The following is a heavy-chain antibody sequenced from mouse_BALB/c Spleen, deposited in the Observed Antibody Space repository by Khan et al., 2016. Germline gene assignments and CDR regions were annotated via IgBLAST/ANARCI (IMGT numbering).Heavy chain of an antibody. V-gene: IGHV3-2*02. CDR1: GYSITSDYA. CDR3: ARCDYDERDAMDY. D-gene: IGHD2-13*01. Sequence: EVQLQESGPGLVKPSQSLSLTCTVTGYSITSDYAWNWIRQFPGNRLEWMGYISYSGSTSYNPSLKSRISITRDTSKNQFFLQLNSVTSEDTATSYCARCDYDERDAMDYWGQGTSVTVSS. J-gene: IGHJ4*01. CDR2: ISYSGST.